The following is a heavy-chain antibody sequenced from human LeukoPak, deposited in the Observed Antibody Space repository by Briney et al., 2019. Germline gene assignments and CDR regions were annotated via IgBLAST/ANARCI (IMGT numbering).Heavy chain of an antibody. CDR2: IYSGGST. Sequence: GGSLRLSCAASKFTVSSNYMSWVRQAPGKGLEWVSVIYSGGSTYYADSVKGRFTISRDNSKNTLYPQMNSLRAEDTAVYYCARDHPIYYYDSSGYYSGWFDPWGQGTLVTVSS. CDR1: KFTVSSNY. CDR3: ARDHPIYYYDSSGYYSGWFDP. D-gene: IGHD3-22*01. V-gene: IGHV3-53*01. J-gene: IGHJ5*02.